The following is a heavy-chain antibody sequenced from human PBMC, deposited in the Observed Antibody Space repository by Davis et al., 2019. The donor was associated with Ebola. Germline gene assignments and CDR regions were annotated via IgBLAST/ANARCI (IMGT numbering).Heavy chain of an antibody. V-gene: IGHV3-30-3*01. D-gene: IGHD5-24*01. J-gene: IGHJ6*03. CDR3: ANSRDGYHRGFSNYYYYMDV. CDR2: ISYDGSNK. Sequence: PGGSLRLSCAASGFTFSSYAMHWVRQAPGKGLEWVAVISYDGSNKYYADSVKGRFTISRDNSKNTLYLQMNSLRAEDTAVYYCANSRDGYHRGFSNYYYYMDVWGKGTTVTVSS. CDR1: GFTFSSYA.